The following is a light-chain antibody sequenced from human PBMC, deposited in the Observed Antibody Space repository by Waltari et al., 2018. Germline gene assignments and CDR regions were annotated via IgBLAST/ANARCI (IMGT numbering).Light chain of an antibody. CDR1: SSDVGGYNY. J-gene: IGLJ3*02. Sequence: SALTHPPSASGSPGQSVTIPCTGTSSDVGGYNYVSWYQQNAGKAPKLMICEVSKRPAGVTDRFSGSKSGNTASLTVSGLQADDEAHYYCSSYAGSNNWVFGGGTKLTVL. CDR2: EVS. CDR3: SSYAGSNNWV. V-gene: IGLV2-8*01.